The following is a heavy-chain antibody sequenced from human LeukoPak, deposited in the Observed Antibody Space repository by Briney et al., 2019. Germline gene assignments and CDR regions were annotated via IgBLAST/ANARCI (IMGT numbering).Heavy chain of an antibody. V-gene: IGHV1-2*02. Sequence: ASVKVSCKASGYTFTSYYMYWVRQAPGQGLEWMGWINPNSGGTNYAQKFQGRVTMTRDTSISTAYMELSSLRSEDTAVYYCARGRGYPMDVWGKGTTVTISS. CDR3: ARGRGYPMDV. D-gene: IGHD2-15*01. J-gene: IGHJ6*04. CDR2: INPNSGGT. CDR1: GYTFTSYY.